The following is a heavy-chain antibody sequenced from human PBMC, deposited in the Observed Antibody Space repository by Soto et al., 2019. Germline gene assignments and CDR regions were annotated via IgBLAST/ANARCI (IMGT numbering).Heavy chain of an antibody. CDR3: AKGIAAAALYYYYYGMDV. CDR1: GFTFDDYA. V-gene: IGHV3-9*01. J-gene: IGHJ6*02. D-gene: IGHD6-13*01. CDR2: ISWNSGSI. Sequence: GGSLRLSCAASGFTFDDYAMHWVRQAPWKGLEWVSGISWNSGSIGYADSVKGRFTISRDNAKNSLYLQMNSLRAEDTALYYCAKGIAAAALYYYYYGMDVWGQGTTVTVSS.